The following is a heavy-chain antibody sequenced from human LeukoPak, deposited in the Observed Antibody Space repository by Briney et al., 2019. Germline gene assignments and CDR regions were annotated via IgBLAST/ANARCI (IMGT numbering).Heavy chain of an antibody. CDR2: FDPEDGET. J-gene: IGHJ5*02. Sequence: ASVKVSCKVSGYTLTELSMHWVRQAPGKGLEWMGGFDPEDGETIYAQKFQGRATMTEDTSTDTAYMELSSLRSEDTAVYYCATGGYCSSTSCPKYNWFDPWGQGTLVTVSS. CDR3: ATGGYCSSTSCPKYNWFDP. CDR1: GYTLTELS. D-gene: IGHD2-2*01. V-gene: IGHV1-24*01.